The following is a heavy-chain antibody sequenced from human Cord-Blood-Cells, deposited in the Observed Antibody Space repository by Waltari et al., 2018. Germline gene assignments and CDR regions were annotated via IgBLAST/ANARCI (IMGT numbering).Heavy chain of an antibody. V-gene: IGHV1-18*01. CDR2: ISAYNGNT. D-gene: IGHD2-21*01. CDR3: SGGGVVVIPLPSLAS. J-gene: IGHJ5*02. Sequence: QVQLVQSGAEVKKPGASVKVSCKASGYTFTSYGISWVRQAPGQGLEWMGWISAYNGNTNYAQKLQGRVTMTTAPSPGTAYMELGSWRSVASAGYYWSGGGVVVIPLPSLASWGQGTVVTVS. CDR1: GYTFTSYG.